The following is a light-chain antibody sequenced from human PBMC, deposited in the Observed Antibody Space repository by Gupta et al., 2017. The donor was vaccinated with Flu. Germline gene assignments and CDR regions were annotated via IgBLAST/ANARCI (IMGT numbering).Light chain of an antibody. CDR2: LGS. V-gene: IGKV2-28*01. J-gene: IGKJ5*01. CDR1: QSRLHSNGYNY. Sequence: DIVLTHSALSLPVTPGEPASISCRSSQSRLHSNGYNYLDWYLQKPGQSPQLLIYLGSNRASGVPDRFSGSGSGTDFTLKISRVEAEDVGVYYCRQSLQTPRAFGQGTRLEIK. CDR3: RQSLQTPRA.